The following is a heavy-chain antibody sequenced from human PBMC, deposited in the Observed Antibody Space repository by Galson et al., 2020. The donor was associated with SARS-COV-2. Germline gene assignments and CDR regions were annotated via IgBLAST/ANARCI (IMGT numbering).Heavy chain of an antibody. CDR3: ARDGWASTTCAEL. Sequence: NSGGSLRLSCAASGFIFNDYYMTWIRQAPGKGLQWISYISSSGSDSNYADSVKGRFIISRDNTRNSVSLQMHGLRVEDTAIYYCARDGWASTTCAELWGQGTLVTVSS. D-gene: IGHD2-2*01. V-gene: IGHV3-11*05. J-gene: IGHJ4*02. CDR1: GFIFNDYY. CDR2: ISSSGSDS.